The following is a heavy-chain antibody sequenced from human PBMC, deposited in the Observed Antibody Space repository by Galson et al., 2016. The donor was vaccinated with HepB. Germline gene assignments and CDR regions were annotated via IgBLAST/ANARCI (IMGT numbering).Heavy chain of an antibody. CDR2: ISGSSGST. CDR3: AREGRDYFQNTMDV. D-gene: IGHD2/OR15-2a*01. Sequence: SLRLSCAASGFTFSSYAMSWVRQAPGKGLEWVSGISGSSGSTYYADSVKGRFTISRDNSKNTLYLQMNSLKTEDTAIFYCAREGRDYFQNTMDVWGKGTTVTVSS. V-gene: IGHV3-23*01. J-gene: IGHJ6*04. CDR1: GFTFSSYA.